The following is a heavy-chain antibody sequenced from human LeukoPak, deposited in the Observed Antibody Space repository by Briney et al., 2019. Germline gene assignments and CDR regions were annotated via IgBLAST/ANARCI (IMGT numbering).Heavy chain of an antibody. CDR3: AKDAQRGFDYSNSLEY. V-gene: IGHV3-33*06. D-gene: IGHD4-11*01. CDR2: IWSDGTNK. CDR1: GFTFSHYG. Sequence: GGSLTLSCAASGFTFSHYGMHWVRQAPGKGLEWVAVIWSDGTNKYYADSVKGRFTIYRDDSQNRVFLQMNSLRAEDTALYYCAKDAQRGFDYSNSLEYWGQGALVCVSS. J-gene: IGHJ4*02.